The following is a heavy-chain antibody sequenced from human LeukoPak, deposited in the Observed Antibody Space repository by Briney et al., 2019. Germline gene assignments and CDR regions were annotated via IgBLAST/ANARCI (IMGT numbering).Heavy chain of an antibody. Sequence: GGSLRLSCAASGFTFDDYAMHWVRQAPGKGLEWVSGISWNSGSIGYADSVKGRFTIPRDNAKNSLYLQMNSLRAEDTALYYCAKDRYSSRWYSVFDYWGQGTLVTVSS. CDR1: GFTFDDYA. D-gene: IGHD6-19*01. V-gene: IGHV3-9*01. CDR2: ISWNSGSI. J-gene: IGHJ4*02. CDR3: AKDRYSSRWYSVFDY.